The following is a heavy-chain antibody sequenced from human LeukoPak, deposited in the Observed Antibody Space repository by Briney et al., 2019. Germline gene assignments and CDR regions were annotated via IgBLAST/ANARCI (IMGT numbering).Heavy chain of an antibody. CDR3: ARGNDYGSGSYYTYFFDY. D-gene: IGHD3-10*01. CDR1: GGSLSGYY. V-gene: IGHV4-59*01. CDR2: IDYSGSA. Sequence: SETLSLTCTVSGGSLSGYYWSWIRQPPGKGLEWIGYIDYSGSANYNPSLKSRLTISVDTSKNQFSLKLGSVTAADTAVYYCARGNDYGSGSYYTYFFDYWGQGTLVTVSS. J-gene: IGHJ4*02.